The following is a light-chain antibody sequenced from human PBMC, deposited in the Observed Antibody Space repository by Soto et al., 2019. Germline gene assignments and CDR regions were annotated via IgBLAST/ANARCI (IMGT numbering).Light chain of an antibody. J-gene: IGKJ1*01. Sequence: DIQMTQSPSSLSASVGDRVTITCRASQSISSYLNWYQQKPGKVPKLLIYGASSVQSGVPSRFSGGGSGTDFTLTIISLQPEEYAAYYWQQSYSAPWTFGQGTEVEIK. V-gene: IGKV1-39*01. CDR2: GAS. CDR3: QQSYSAPWT. CDR1: QSISSY.